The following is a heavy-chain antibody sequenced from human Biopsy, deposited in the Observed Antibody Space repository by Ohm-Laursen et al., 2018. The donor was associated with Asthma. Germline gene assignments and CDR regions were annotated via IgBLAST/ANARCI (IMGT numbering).Heavy chain of an antibody. CDR3: ARTYYDFLTGQVKDVFGV. Sequence: ASVTASCTASGYNFISFAIHWVRQAPGQRLEWMGWVNTGNGDTKYSQKFQGRVTITRDTSASTAYMELRSLRSEDTATYYRARTYYDFLTGQVKDVFGVWGQGTMVTVSS. D-gene: IGHD3-9*01. CDR1: GYNFISFA. CDR2: VNTGNGDT. V-gene: IGHV1-3*04. J-gene: IGHJ3*01.